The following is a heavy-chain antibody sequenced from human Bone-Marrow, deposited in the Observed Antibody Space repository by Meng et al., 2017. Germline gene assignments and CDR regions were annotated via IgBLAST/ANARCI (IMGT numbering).Heavy chain of an antibody. CDR3: ARGQYFSWWELLPAFWFDP. Sequence: HVRLQESGPGLVKPSGTLSLTCSVSGGSISSSNWWSWVRQPHGKGLEWIGEIYHSGSTNYNPSLKSRVTISVDKSKNQFSLKLSSVTAADTAVYYCARGQYFSWWELLPAFWFDPWGQGTLVTVSS. CDR1: GGSISSSNW. V-gene: IGHV4-4*02. J-gene: IGHJ5*02. CDR2: IYHSGST. D-gene: IGHD1-26*01.